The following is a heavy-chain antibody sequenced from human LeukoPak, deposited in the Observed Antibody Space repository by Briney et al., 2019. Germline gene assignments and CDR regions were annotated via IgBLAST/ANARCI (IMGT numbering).Heavy chain of an antibody. J-gene: IGHJ4*02. CDR2: ISSSGDNT. CDR1: GFIFSNYA. Sequence: PGGSLRLSCAASGFIFSNYAMHWVRQAPGKGLEYVSAISSSGDNTYYANSVKGRFTTSRDNSKNTLFLQMGSLRAEDMAVYYCAREERGLAIDYWGQGTLVTVSS. D-gene: IGHD5-12*01. CDR3: AREERGLAIDY. V-gene: IGHV3-64*01.